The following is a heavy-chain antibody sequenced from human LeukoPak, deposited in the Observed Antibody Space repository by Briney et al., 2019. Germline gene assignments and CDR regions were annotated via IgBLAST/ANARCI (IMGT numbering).Heavy chain of an antibody. CDR3: ARHQTDYYYYYMDV. J-gene: IGHJ6*03. CDR1: GYSFTNYW. Sequence: GESLKISCKASGYSFTNYWIGWVRQMPGKGLEWMGIIYPADSDTTYSPSLQGQVTISADRSINTVYLQWSSLKASDTAVYYCARHQTDYYYYYMDVWGKGTTVTVSS. CDR2: IYPADSDT. V-gene: IGHV5-51*01.